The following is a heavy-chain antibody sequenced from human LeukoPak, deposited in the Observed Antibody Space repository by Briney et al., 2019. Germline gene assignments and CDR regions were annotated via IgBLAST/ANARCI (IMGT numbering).Heavy chain of an antibody. Sequence: GGSLRLSCAASGFTFSSNGMHWVRQAPGKGLEWVAVIWYDGSNKYYADSANGRFTISRDNSKNTLYLQMNSLRVEDTAVYYCARSIAAADTPDYWGQGTLVTVSS. CDR3: ARSIAAADTPDY. CDR2: IWYDGSNK. CDR1: GFTFSSNG. V-gene: IGHV3-33*01. D-gene: IGHD6-13*01. J-gene: IGHJ4*02.